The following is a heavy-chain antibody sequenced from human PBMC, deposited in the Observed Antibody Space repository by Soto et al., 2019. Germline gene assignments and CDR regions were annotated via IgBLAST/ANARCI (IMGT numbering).Heavy chain of an antibody. Sequence: SETLSLTCTISGCSLSSYYWSWIRQPPGKGLEWIGYLYNAGSTIYNPSLKSRVTISVDMSQNQFSLNLNYVTAADTAVYYCARDLWGYCGTDCYPLDVWGQGTTVTVSS. J-gene: IGHJ6*02. V-gene: IGHV4-59*01. CDR3: ARDLWGYCGTDCYPLDV. CDR2: LYNAGST. D-gene: IGHD2-21*02. CDR1: GCSLSSYY.